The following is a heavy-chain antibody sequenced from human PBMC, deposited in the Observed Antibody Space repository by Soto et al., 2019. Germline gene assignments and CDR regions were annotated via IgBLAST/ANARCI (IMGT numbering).Heavy chain of an antibody. Sequence: SGPALVNPTHTLTLTCIFSGFSLRTSGVCVGFIRQPPGKALEWLGFIYWNDDKRYSPSLKSRLTITKDTSKNQVVLTMTNMDPVDTATYYCAKSGSSGWYGWFDPWGQGTLVTVSS. J-gene: IGHJ5*02. CDR2: IYWNDDK. CDR3: AKSGSSGWYGWFDP. V-gene: IGHV2-5*01. D-gene: IGHD6-19*01. CDR1: GFSLRTSGVC.